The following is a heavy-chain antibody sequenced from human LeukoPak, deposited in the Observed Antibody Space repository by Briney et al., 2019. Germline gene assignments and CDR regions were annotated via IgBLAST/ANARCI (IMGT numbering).Heavy chain of an antibody. J-gene: IGHJ4*02. CDR2: MNPNSANT. V-gene: IGHV1-8*01. D-gene: IGHD2-15*01. Sequence: ASVKVSCKASGYTFTSYNINWVRQATGQGLEWMGWMNPNSANTGDAQKFQGRVTMTRNTSISTAYMELSSLRSEDTAVYYCARGLWGTGGSWFYWGQGTLVTVS. CDR1: GYTFTSYN. CDR3: ARGLWGTGGSWFY.